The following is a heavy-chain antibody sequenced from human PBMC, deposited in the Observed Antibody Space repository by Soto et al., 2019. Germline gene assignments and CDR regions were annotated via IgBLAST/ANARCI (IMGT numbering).Heavy chain of an antibody. CDR1: GFTFSSYA. CDR3: AKDLQDSSGWYPYYYYGMDV. J-gene: IGHJ6*02. Sequence: EVQLLESGGGLVQPGGSLRLSCAASGFTFSSYAMSWVRQAPGKGLEWVSAISGSGGSTYYADSVKGRFTISRDNSKNTLYLQMNSLRAEDTAVYYCAKDLQDSSGWYPYYYYGMDVWGQGTTVTVSS. D-gene: IGHD6-19*01. V-gene: IGHV3-23*01. CDR2: ISGSGGST.